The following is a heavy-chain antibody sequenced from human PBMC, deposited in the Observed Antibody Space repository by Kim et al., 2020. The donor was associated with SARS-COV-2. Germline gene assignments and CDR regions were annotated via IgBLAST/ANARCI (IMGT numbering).Heavy chain of an antibody. CDR2: ISGSGGST. J-gene: IGHJ6*02. CDR1: GFTFSSYA. D-gene: IGHD1-26*01. CDR3: AKDRPVGAAPYYYYGMDV. V-gene: IGHV3-23*01. Sequence: GGSLRLSCAASGFTFSSYAMSWVRQAPGKGLEWVSAISGSGGSTYYADSVKGRFTISRDNAKNTLYLQMNSLRAEDTAVYYCAKDRPVGAAPYYYYGMDVWGQGTTVTVSS.